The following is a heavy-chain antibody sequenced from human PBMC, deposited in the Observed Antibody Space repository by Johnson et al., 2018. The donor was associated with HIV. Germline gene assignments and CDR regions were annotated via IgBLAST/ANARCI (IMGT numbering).Heavy chain of an antibody. D-gene: IGHD3-22*01. CDR1: GFTFDDYG. V-gene: IGHV3-20*04. J-gene: IGHJ3*02. Sequence: VQLVESGGGVVRPGGSLRLSCAASGFTFDDYGMTWVRQAPGKGLEWVSGINWNGGSTGYADSVKGRFTISRDNAKNSLYLEMNSLRAEDTALYYCARQHNYDSSGQGAGLDIWGQGTMVTVSS. CDR2: INWNGGST. CDR3: ARQHNYDSSGQGAGLDI.